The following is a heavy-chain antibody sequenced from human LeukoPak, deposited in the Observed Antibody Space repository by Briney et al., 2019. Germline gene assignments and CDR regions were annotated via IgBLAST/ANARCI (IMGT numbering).Heavy chain of an antibody. CDR1: GYTFTGYY. CDR3: ARDHYDILTGYSHRDY. J-gene: IGHJ4*02. CDR2: ISAYNGNT. V-gene: IGHV1-18*04. Sequence: ASVKVSCKASGYTFTGYYMHWVRQAPGQGLEWMGWISAYNGNTNYAQKLQGRVTMTTDTSTSTAYMELRSLRSDDTAVYYCARDHYDILTGYSHRDYWGQGTLVTVSS. D-gene: IGHD3-9*01.